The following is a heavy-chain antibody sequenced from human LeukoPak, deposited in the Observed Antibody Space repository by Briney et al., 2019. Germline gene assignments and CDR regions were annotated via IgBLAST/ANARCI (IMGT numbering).Heavy chain of an antibody. CDR1: EFTVSNNY. D-gene: IGHD4-23*01. V-gene: IGHV3-66*01. CDR3: ANPPADYGGNSGAFDI. J-gene: IGHJ3*02. CDR2: IYSDGSS. Sequence: GGSLRLSCAASEFTVSNNYMSWVRQAPGKGLEWVSIIYSDGSSNYADSVKGRFSISRDNSKNTMYLQMNSLRAEDTAVYYCANPPADYGGNSGAFDIWGQGTMVTVSS.